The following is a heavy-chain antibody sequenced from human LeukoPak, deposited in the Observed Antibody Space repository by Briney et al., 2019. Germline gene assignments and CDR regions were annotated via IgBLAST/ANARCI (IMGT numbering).Heavy chain of an antibody. CDR2: IYYSGST. V-gene: IGHV4-39*01. CDR3: ARVGGILGYYFDY. CDR1: GGSISSSSYY. Sequence: SETLSLTCTVSGGSISSSSYYWGWIRQPPGKGLEWIGSIYYSGSTYYNPSLKSRVTISVDTSKNQFSLKLSSVTAADTAVYYCARVGGILGYYFDYWGQGTLVTVSS. J-gene: IGHJ4*02. D-gene: IGHD1-14*01.